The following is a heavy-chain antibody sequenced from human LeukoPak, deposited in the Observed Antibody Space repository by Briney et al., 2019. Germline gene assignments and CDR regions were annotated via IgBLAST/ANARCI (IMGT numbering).Heavy chain of an antibody. CDR2: IYSSGTT. V-gene: IGHV4-59*12. J-gene: IGHJ5*02. CDR1: GGSIRSYY. CDR3: ARDGGASRFDP. Sequence: SETLSLTCTVSGGSIRSYYWSWVRQPPGKGLEWIGYIYSSGTTNYNPSLKSRVTISIDTSKNQFSLKLSSVTAADTAVYYCARDGGASRFDPWGQGTLVTVSS. D-gene: IGHD3-16*01.